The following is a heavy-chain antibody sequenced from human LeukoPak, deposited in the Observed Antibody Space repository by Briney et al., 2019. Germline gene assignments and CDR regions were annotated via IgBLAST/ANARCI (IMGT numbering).Heavy chain of an antibody. V-gene: IGHV3-30*02. CDR2: IRYDGSNK. J-gene: IGHJ4*02. D-gene: IGHD5/OR15-5a*01. CDR3: ASYRKNIWSTNPHPFDY. CDR1: GFTFSSYG. Sequence: PGGSLRLSCAASGFTFSSYGMHWVRQAPGKGLEWVAFIRYDGSNKYYADSVKGRFTISRDNSKNTLYLQMNSLRAEDTAVYYCASYRKNIWSTNPHPFDYWGQGTLVTVSS.